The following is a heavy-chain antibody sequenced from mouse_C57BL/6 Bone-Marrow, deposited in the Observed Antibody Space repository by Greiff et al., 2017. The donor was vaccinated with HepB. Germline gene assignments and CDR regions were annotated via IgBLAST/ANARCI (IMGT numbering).Heavy chain of an antibody. V-gene: IGHV5-9-1*02. Sequence: EVMLVESGEGLVKPGGSLKLSCAASGFTFSSYAMSWVRQTPEKRLEWVAYISSGGDYIYYADTVKGRFTISRDNARNTLYLQMSSLKSEDTAMYYCTREGYYGIGAYWGQGTLVTVSA. CDR3: TREGYYGIGAY. D-gene: IGHD2-1*01. CDR2: ISSGGDYI. CDR1: GFTFSSYA. J-gene: IGHJ3*01.